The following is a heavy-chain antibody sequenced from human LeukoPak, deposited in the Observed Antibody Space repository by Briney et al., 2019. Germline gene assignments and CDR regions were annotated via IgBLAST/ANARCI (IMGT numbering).Heavy chain of an antibody. Sequence: PGGSLRLSCAASGFSFSSCWMTWLRQAPGRGLEWVANIKPDGSETDYVDSVKGRFTISRDNTRNSLYLQMNSLRAEDTAVYYCARIGRDYGDYFDYWGRGTLVTVSS. J-gene: IGHJ4*02. CDR1: GFSFSSCW. CDR2: IKPDGSET. D-gene: IGHD4-17*01. CDR3: ARIGRDYGDYFDY. V-gene: IGHV3-7*05.